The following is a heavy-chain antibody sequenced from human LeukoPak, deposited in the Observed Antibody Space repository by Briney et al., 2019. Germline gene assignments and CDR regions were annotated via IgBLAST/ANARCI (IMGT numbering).Heavy chain of an antibody. Sequence: ASVKVSYKASGYTFTGYYMHWVRQAPGQGLEWMGWINPNSGGTNYAQKFQGRVTMTRDTSISTAYMELSRLRSDDTAVYYCARGCSGGSCYYYYYMDVWGKGTTVTVSS. CDR1: GYTFTGYY. CDR2: INPNSGGT. CDR3: ARGCSGGSCYYYYYMDV. D-gene: IGHD2-15*01. J-gene: IGHJ6*03. V-gene: IGHV1-2*02.